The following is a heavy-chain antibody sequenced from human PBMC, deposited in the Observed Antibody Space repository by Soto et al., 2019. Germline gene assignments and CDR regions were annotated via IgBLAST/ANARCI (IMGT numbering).Heavy chain of an antibody. J-gene: IGHJ6*01. CDR1: GDSFMSINNN. V-gene: IGHV4-39*01. Sequence: SQTMSFTCTVFGDSFMSINNNWGWFRQPPGMGLDRIAIIYYDGSIFYNLSLKSRVAMSIDKSKNKLSLHLPSATATHTAVFFCTTVVMPGTRHMYFASGGQG. D-gene: IGHD2-8*01. CDR3: TTVVMPGTRHMYFAS. CDR2: IYYDGSI.